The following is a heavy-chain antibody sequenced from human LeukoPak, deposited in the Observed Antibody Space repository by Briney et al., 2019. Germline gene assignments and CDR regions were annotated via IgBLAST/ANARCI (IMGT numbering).Heavy chain of an antibody. CDR3: ARGYGDNSGAFDI. CDR1: GGSIMVAAYS. J-gene: IGHJ3*02. V-gene: IGHV4-30-2*01. CDR2: IYHSGRT. D-gene: IGHD4-23*01. Sequence: SETLSLTCTVSGGSIMVAAYSWSWIRQPPGKGLEWIGYIYHSGRTYYNPSLKSRVTISLDRSKNRFSLQLSSVTAADTAVYFCARGYGDNSGAFDIWGQGTLVTVSS.